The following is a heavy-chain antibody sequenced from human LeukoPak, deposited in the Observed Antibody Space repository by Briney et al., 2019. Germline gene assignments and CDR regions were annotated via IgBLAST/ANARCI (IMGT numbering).Heavy chain of an antibody. Sequence: GGSLRLSCAASGFTFSSYGMHWVRQAPGKGLEWVAFIRYDGSNKYYADSVKGRFTISRDNSKNTLYLQMNSLRAEDTAVYYCAVPHYYDSSGYYFWGQGTLVTVSS. V-gene: IGHV3-30*02. J-gene: IGHJ4*02. CDR3: AVPHYYDSSGYYF. CDR2: IRYDGSNK. CDR1: GFTFSSYG. D-gene: IGHD3-22*01.